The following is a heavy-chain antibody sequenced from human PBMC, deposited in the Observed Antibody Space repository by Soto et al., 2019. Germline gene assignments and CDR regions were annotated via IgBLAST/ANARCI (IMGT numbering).Heavy chain of an antibody. D-gene: IGHD3-10*01. CDR2: IYPGDSDV. V-gene: IGHV5-51*01. Sequence: ESLKISCQGSGYNFANYCIVWVRQMPGKGLELMGLIYPGDSDVRYSPSFQGQVTISADKSISTAYLQWNTLEASDTAMYYCARRRAAQGPEVDWGQGTLLTLSS. J-gene: IGHJ4*02. CDR3: ARRRAAQGPEVD. CDR1: GYNFANYC.